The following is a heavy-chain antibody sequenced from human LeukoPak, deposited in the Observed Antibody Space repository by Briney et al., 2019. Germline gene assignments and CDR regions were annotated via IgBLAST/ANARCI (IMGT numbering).Heavy chain of an antibody. CDR2: INHSGST. V-gene: IGHV4-34*01. J-gene: IGHJ4*02. CDR1: GGSFSGYY. D-gene: IGHD3-22*01. CDR3: ASSSRDSSGYRPH. Sequence: PSETLSLTCAVYGGSFSGYYWSWIRQPPGKGLEWIGEINHSGSTNYNPSLKSRVTISVDTSKNQFSLKLSSVTAADTAVYYCASSSRDSSGYRPHWGQGTLVTVSS.